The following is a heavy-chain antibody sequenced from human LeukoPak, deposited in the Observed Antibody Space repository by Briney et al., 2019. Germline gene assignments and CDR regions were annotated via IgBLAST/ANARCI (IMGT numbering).Heavy chain of an antibody. CDR1: GYTFTSYD. J-gene: IGHJ6*02. CDR3: ARARRITMVRGMSYYYYYGMDV. D-gene: IGHD3-10*01. CDR2: MNPNSGNT. Sequence: ASVKVSCKASGYTFTSYDINWVRQATGQGLEWMGWMNPNSGNTGYAPKFQGRVTMTRNTSISTAYMELSSLRSEDTAVYYCARARRITMVRGMSYYYYYGMDVWGQGTTVTVSS. V-gene: IGHV1-8*01.